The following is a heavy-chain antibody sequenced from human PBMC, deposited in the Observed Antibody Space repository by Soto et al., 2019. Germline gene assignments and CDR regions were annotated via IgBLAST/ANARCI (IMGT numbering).Heavy chain of an antibody. Sequence: LRLSCAVSGXTFTDHAMTWVRQAPGKGLEWVSTTSNNGDRTFYADSVKGRFTVSTDRTNNTLYLQMNSLRADDTAVYFCARPPLYSNGGYFDSWGQGTLVTVSS. V-gene: IGHV3-23*01. CDR2: TSNNGDRT. D-gene: IGHD6-19*01. CDR1: GXTFTDHA. J-gene: IGHJ4*02. CDR3: ARPPLYSNGGYFDS.